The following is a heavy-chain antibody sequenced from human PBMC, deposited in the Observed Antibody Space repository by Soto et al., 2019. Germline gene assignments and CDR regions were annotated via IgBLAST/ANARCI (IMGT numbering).Heavy chain of an antibody. Sequence: SETLSLTCTVSGGSISSGGYYWSWIRQHPGKGLEWIGYIYYSGSTYYNPSLKSRVTISVDTSKNQFSLKLSSVTAADTAVYYCARVRVGHAFNIWGQGTMVTVSS. D-gene: IGHD1-26*01. J-gene: IGHJ3*02. CDR3: ARVRVGHAFNI. CDR2: IYYSGST. V-gene: IGHV4-31*03. CDR1: GGSISSGGYY.